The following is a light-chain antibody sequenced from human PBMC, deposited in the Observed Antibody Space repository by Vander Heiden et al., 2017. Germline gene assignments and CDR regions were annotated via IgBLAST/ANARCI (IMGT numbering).Light chain of an antibody. Sequence: EIVLTQSPGTVSLSPGERATLSCRASQSVSNDFLAWYQQKPGQAPTLLIYDASTRATGIPDRFSGGGSGTDFTLTINRLEPEDFAVYYCQQDGSSVLTFGGGTKVDIK. J-gene: IGKJ4*01. CDR3: QQDGSSVLT. V-gene: IGKV3-20*01. CDR2: DAS. CDR1: QSVSNDF.